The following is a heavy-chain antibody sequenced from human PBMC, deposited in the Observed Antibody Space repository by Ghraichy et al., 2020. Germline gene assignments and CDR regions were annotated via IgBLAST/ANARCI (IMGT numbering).Heavy chain of an antibody. CDR3: AISMAPGGMDV. V-gene: IGHV3-7*01. D-gene: IGHD5-24*01. CDR1: GFTFSGAW. J-gene: IGHJ6*02. Sequence: GGSLRLSCAASGFTFSGAWMTWVRQAPGKGLEWVAHIKYDGSDKYYVDSVKGRFTISRDNAQNSLYLQMNSLRGEDTGVYYCAISMAPGGMDVWGQGTTVTVS. CDR2: IKYDGSDK.